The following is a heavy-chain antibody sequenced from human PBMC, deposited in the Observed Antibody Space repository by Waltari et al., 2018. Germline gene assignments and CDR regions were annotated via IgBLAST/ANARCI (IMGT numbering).Heavy chain of an antibody. Sequence: QVQLVQSGAEVKKPGASVKVSCKASGYTFTSYYINWVLQATGHGLEWMGWMNPNSGNTGYAQKFQGRVTITTDESTSTAYMELSSLRSEDTAVYYCARDRVGRSSSWYRGAFDIWGQGTMVTVSS. CDR2: MNPNSGNT. CDR3: ARDRVGRSSSWYRGAFDI. V-gene: IGHV1-8*03. CDR1: GYTFTSYY. D-gene: IGHD6-13*01. J-gene: IGHJ3*02.